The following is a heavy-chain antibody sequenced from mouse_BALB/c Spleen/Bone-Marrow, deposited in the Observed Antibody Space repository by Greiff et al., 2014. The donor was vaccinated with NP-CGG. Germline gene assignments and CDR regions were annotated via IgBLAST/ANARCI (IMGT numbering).Heavy chain of an antibody. CDR1: GFSLTSYG. Sequence: QVQLKVSGPGLVAPSQSLSITCTVSGFSLTSYGVHWVRQPPGKGLEWLGVIWAGGSINYNSAVMSRLSISKDNSMSQVFLKMNSLQADDTAMCYCARVSRYESYFDYWGQGTTLTVSS. CDR2: IWAGGSI. V-gene: IGHV2-9*02. CDR3: ARVSRYESYFDY. J-gene: IGHJ2*01. D-gene: IGHD2-14*01.